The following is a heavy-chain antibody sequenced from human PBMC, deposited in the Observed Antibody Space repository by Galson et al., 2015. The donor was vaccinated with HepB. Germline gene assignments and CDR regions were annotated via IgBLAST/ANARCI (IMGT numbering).Heavy chain of an antibody. CDR3: ARRPSITGWYFYYMDV. J-gene: IGHJ6*03. CDR1: GFTFSSPS. CDR2: ISSSSSYI. Sequence: SLRLSCAASGFTFSSPSMYWVRQAPGKGLEWVSFISSSSSYIYYADSVKGRFTISRDNAKRSLYLQMNSLRAEDTAVYYCARRPSITGWYFYYMDVWGKGTTVTVSS. D-gene: IGHD3-10*01. V-gene: IGHV3-21*01.